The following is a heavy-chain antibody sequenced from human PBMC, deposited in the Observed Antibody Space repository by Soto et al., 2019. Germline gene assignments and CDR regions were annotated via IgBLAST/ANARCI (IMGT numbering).Heavy chain of an antibody. Sequence: SETLSLTCAVYGGSFSGYYWSWIRQPPGKGLEWIGEINHSGSTNYNPSLKSRVTISVDTSKNQFSLKLSSVTAADTAVYYCASSSGYSSAHPRRDVWGQGTTVTVSS. CDR1: GGSFSGYY. CDR2: INHSGST. CDR3: ASSSGYSSAHPRRDV. V-gene: IGHV4-34*01. J-gene: IGHJ6*02. D-gene: IGHD6-19*01.